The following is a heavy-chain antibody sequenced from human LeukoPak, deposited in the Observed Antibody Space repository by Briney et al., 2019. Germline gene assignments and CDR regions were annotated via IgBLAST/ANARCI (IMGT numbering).Heavy chain of an antibody. CDR1: GFTFRSYA. V-gene: IGHV3-23*01. J-gene: IGHJ4*02. Sequence: GGSLRLSCAASGFTFRSYAMSGVRQAPGKGLEWVSAISGSGGITYYADSVKARFTISRDNSKNTLYLQLNSLRAEDTAVYYCAKPPVLRFLEWFTYVDYWGQATLVTVSS. CDR2: ISGSGGIT. D-gene: IGHD3-3*01. CDR3: AKPPVLRFLEWFTYVDY.